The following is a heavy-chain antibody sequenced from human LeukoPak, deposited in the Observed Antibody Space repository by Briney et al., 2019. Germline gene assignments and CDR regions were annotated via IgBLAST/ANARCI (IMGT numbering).Heavy chain of an antibody. CDR1: GFTFSNYG. CDR3: AKETYLSLDY. D-gene: IGHD2/OR15-2a*01. Sequence: GGSLRLSCEASGFTFSNYGMHWVRQAPGRGLEWVALISYDGSNKYYADSVKGRFTISRDNSKNTLYLQMNSLRAEDTAVYYCAKETYLSLDYWGQGALVTVSS. CDR2: ISYDGSNK. J-gene: IGHJ4*02. V-gene: IGHV3-30*18.